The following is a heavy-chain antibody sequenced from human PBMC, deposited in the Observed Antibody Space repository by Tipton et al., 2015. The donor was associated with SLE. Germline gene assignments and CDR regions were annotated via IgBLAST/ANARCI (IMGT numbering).Heavy chain of an antibody. D-gene: IGHD6-13*01. V-gene: IGHV4-34*01. CDR1: GGSFSGYY. J-gene: IGHJ3*02. CDR2: INHSGST. Sequence: LRLSCAVYGGSFSGYYWSWNRQPPGKGLEWIGDINHSGSTNYNPSLKSRVTISVDTSKNQFSLKLSSVTAADTAVYYCARGSAAAVGGAFDIWGQGTMVTVSS. CDR3: ARGSAAAVGGAFDI.